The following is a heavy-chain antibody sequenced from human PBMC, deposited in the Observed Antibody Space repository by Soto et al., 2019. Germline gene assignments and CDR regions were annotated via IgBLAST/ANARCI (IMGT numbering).Heavy chain of an antibody. CDR2: IYTSGST. CDR1: GGSISSYY. Sequence: SETLSLTCTVSGGSISSYYWSWIRQPAGKGLEWIGRIYTSGSTNYNPSLKSRVTMSVDTSKNQFSLKLSSVTAADTAVYYCATGSPLRHQRQQPGYYYGMDVWGQGTTVTVSS. V-gene: IGHV4-4*07. J-gene: IGHJ6*02. D-gene: IGHD6-13*01. CDR3: ATGSPLRHQRQQPGYYYGMDV.